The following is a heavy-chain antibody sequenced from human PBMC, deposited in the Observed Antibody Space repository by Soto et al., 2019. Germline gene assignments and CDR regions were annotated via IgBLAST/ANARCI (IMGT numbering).Heavy chain of an antibody. Sequence: GGSLRLSCGVSGFTFRSYAMYWVRQAPGKGLEWVAVITHDGSQKYYADSVKGRFTISRDNSKNTLYLQMNSLRAEDTAVYYCARPGHSGGWYRYYYGMDVWGQGTTVTVSS. CDR1: GFTFRSYA. D-gene: IGHD6-19*01. CDR2: ITHDGSQK. CDR3: ARPGHSGGWYRYYYGMDV. J-gene: IGHJ6*02. V-gene: IGHV3-30-3*01.